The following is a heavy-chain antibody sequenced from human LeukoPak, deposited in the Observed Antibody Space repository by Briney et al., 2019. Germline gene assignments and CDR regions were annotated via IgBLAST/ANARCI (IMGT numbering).Heavy chain of an antibody. V-gene: IGHV3-69-1*01. CDR2: ISSSSSI. Sequence: GVLRLSCTASGFNVNSNYMSWVRQAPGKGLEWVSYISSSSSIYYADCVKGRFTISRDNAKNSLYLQMNSLRAEDTAVYYCARMYSDSSGYDHDALDIWGQGTMVTVSS. J-gene: IGHJ3*02. CDR3: ARMYSDSSGYDHDALDI. D-gene: IGHD3-22*01. CDR1: GFNVNSNY.